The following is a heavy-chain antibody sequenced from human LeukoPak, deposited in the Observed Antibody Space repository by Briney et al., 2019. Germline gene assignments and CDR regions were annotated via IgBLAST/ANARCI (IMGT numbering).Heavy chain of an antibody. CDR2: IYYRGST. CDR1: GASTNSHY. J-gene: IGHJ2*01. CDR3: ARGVVGVTGARYFDL. D-gene: IGHD1-26*01. Sequence: SETLSLTCTVSGASTNSHYWSWIRQPPGKGLEWVAYIYYRGSTNYNSSLKSRVTLSVDTSKNQFSLKLTSMTAADTAVYYCARGVVGVTGARYFDLWGRGTLVTVSS. V-gene: IGHV4-59*11.